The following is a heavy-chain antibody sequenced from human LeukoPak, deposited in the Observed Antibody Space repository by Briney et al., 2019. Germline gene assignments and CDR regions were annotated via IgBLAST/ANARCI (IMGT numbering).Heavy chain of an antibody. D-gene: IGHD4-17*01. V-gene: IGHV3-11*01. Sequence: GGSLRLSCAASGFTFSDYYMSWIRQAPGKGLEWVSYVSSSGSTIYYADSVKGRFTISRDNAKNSLYLQMNSLRAEDTAVYYCARRTVTRDWYFDLWGRGTLVTVSS. CDR1: GFTFSDYY. J-gene: IGHJ2*01. CDR2: VSSSGSTI. CDR3: ARRTVTRDWYFDL.